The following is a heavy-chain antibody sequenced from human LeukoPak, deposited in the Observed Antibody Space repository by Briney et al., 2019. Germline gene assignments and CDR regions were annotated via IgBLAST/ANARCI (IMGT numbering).Heavy chain of an antibody. V-gene: IGHV4-59*01. CDR1: GGSISNY. CDR3: ARAYCSSTSCYTNYYYYMDV. Sequence: SETLPLTCTVSGGSISNYWSWIRQPPGKGLEWIGYTYYSGSTNYNPSLKSRVTISVDTSKNQFSLKLSSVTAADTAVYYCARAYCSSTSCYTNYYYYMDVWGKGTTVTVSS. CDR2: TYYSGST. D-gene: IGHD2-2*02. J-gene: IGHJ6*03.